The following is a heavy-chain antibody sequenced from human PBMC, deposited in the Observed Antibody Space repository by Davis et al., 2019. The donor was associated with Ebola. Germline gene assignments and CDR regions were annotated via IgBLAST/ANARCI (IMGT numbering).Heavy chain of an antibody. Sequence: PGGSLRLSCAASGFTFSSYAMSWVRQAPGKGLEWVSAISGSGGSTYYADSVKGRFTISRDNSKNTLYLQMNSLRAEDTAVYFCARQLPYYSYGMDVWGQGTTVTVSS. D-gene: IGHD3-10*01. CDR3: ARQLPYYSYGMDV. CDR1: GFTFSSYA. V-gene: IGHV3-23*01. CDR2: ISGSGGST. J-gene: IGHJ6*02.